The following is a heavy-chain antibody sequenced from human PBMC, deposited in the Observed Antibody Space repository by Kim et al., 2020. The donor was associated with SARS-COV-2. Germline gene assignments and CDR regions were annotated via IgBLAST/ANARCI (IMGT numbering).Heavy chain of an antibody. CDR3: ARVSARDFWSGYYTPRGYYYYYYGMDV. Sequence: ASVKVSCKASGYTFTSYDINWVRQATGQGLGWMGWMNPNSGNIGYAQKFQGRVTMTRNTSISTAYMELSSLGSEDTAVYYCARVSARDFWSGYYTPRGYYYYYYGMDVWGQGTTVTVSS. D-gene: IGHD3-3*01. CDR2: MNPNSGNI. J-gene: IGHJ6*02. CDR1: GYTFTSYD. V-gene: IGHV1-8*01.